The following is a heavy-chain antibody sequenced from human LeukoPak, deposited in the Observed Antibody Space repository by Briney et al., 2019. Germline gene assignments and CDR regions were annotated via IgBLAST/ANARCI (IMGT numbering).Heavy chain of an antibody. J-gene: IGHJ6*03. CDR3: ARVNSSSWFTYYYYYMDV. V-gene: IGHV3-11*01. Sequence: GGSLRLSCAASGFTFSDYYMSWIRQAPGKGLEWVSYISSSGSTIYYADSVKGRFTISRDNAKNSLYLQMNSLRAEDTAVYYCARVNSSSWFTYYYYYMDVWGKGTTVTVSS. CDR1: GFTFSDYY. CDR2: ISSSGSTI. D-gene: IGHD6-13*01.